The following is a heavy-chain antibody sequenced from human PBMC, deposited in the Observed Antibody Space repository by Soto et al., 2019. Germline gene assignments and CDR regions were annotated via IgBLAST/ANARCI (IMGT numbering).Heavy chain of an antibody. Sequence: GGSLRLSCAASGFTFSSYSMNWVRQATGKGLEWVSYISSSGSTIYYADSVKGRFTISRDNAKNSLYLQMNSLRAEDTAVYYCARDPKRVVGTFDIWGQGTMVTVSS. CDR1: GFTFSSYS. CDR3: ARDPKRVVGTFDI. CDR2: ISSSGSTI. D-gene: IGHD6-19*01. V-gene: IGHV3-48*04. J-gene: IGHJ3*02.